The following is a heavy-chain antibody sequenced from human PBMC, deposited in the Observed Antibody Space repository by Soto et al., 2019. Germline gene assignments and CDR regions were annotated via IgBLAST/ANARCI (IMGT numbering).Heavy chain of an antibody. J-gene: IGHJ4*02. CDR1: GGSITSDYSC. V-gene: IGHV4-30-4*01. CDR2: IFDSGTT. Sequence: SETLCLTCTVSGGSITSDYSCWSWIRQPPGEGLEWIGHIFDSGTTYANPSLRSQVAISLDTSKNHFSLTLSSVTAADAAVYYCAREPLTWGQGTLVTVSS. CDR3: AREPLT.